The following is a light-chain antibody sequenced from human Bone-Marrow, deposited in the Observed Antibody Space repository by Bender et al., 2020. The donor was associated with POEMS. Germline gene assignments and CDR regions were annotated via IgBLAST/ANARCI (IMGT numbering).Light chain of an antibody. CDR3: CYHAGAGASWV. Sequence: QSALTQLVSVSGSPGQSITISCTGTSGDVSWFQQHPGKPPRPVIYEDIRLPSGVSNRFSGSTSGNTASLTISGLQAEEEADYYCCYHAGAGASWVFGGGTKLTVL. J-gene: IGLJ3*02. CDR1: SGDV. CDR2: EDI. V-gene: IGLV2-23*01.